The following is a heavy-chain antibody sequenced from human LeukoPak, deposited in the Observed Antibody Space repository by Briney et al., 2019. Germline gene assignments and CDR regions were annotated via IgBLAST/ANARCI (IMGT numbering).Heavy chain of an antibody. V-gene: IGHV3-21*01. CDR3: AKDRDYGDYVYFDL. J-gene: IGHJ2*01. Sequence: PGGSLRLSCAASGFTFSSYSMNWVRQAPGKGLEWVSSISSSSSYIYYADSVKGRFTISRDNSKNTLYLQMNSLRAEDTAVYYCAKDRDYGDYVYFDLWGRGTLVTVSS. CDR1: GFTFSSYS. CDR2: ISSSSSYI. D-gene: IGHD4-17*01.